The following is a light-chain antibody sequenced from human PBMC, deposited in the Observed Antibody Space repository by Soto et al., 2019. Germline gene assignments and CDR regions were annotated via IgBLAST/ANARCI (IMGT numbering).Light chain of an antibody. CDR2: EVN. CDR3: SSYTTIGTWV. CDR1: SFDVGNRNY. V-gene: IGLV2-14*01. J-gene: IGLJ3*02. Sequence: QLVLTQPASVSGSPGQSITISCTGTSFDVGNRNYVSWYQQHPGKAPKLIIYEVNNRPSGISDRFSGSKSGNTASLTISGLQAEDEADYYCSSYTTIGTWVFGGGTKVTVL.